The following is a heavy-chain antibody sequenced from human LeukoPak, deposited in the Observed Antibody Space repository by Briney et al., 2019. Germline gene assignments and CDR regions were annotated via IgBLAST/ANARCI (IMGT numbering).Heavy chain of an antibody. J-gene: IGHJ4*02. D-gene: IGHD2-8*01. CDR2: INHSGST. Sequence: SETLSLTCAVYGGSFSGYYWSWIRQPPGKGLEWIGEINHSGSTNYNPSLKSRVTISVDTSKNQFSLKLSSVTAADTAMYYCARDRGYCTNGVCYELSPPTHFDYWGQGTLVTVSS. CDR3: ARDRGYCTNGVCYELSPPTHFDY. V-gene: IGHV4-34*01. CDR1: GGSFSGYY.